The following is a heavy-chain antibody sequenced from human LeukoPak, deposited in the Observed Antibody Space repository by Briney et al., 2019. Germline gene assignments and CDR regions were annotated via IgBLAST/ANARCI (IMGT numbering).Heavy chain of an antibody. V-gene: IGHV3-48*03. D-gene: IGHD3-10*02. CDR1: GFTFSSFE. J-gene: IGHJ6*04. Sequence: GSLRLSCAASGFTFSSFEMNWVRQAPGKGLEWVSYISSSGSTIYYADSVKGRFTISRDNAKNSLYLQMNSLRAEDTAVYYCAELGITMIGGVWGKGTTVTISS. CDR3: AELGITMIGGV. CDR2: ISSSGSTI.